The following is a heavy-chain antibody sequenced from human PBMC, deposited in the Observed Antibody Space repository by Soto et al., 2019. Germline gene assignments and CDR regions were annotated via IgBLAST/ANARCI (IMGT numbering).Heavy chain of an antibody. CDR3: ARHKASFSPADYSNYIAFDI. Sequence: PGGSLRLSCAASVFTFSSYSMNWVRQAPGKGLEWVGEINHSVSTNYNPSLKSRVTISVDTSKNQFSLKLSSVTAADTAVYYCARHKASFSPADYSNYIAFDIWGQGTMVTVSS. CDR1: VFTFSSYS. J-gene: IGHJ3*02. V-gene: IGHV4-34*01. D-gene: IGHD4-4*01. CDR2: INHSVST.